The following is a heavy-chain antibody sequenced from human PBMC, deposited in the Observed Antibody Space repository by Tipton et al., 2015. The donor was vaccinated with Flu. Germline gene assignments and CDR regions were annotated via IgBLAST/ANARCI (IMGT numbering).Heavy chain of an antibody. D-gene: IGHD5-18*01. J-gene: IGHJ5*02. CDR3: ARGQLWLRGWFDP. CDR2: INPNSGGT. Sequence: QLVQSGAEVKKPGESLKISCKGSGYSFTSYWIGWVRQAPGQGLEWMGWINPNSGGTNYAQKFQGRVTMTRDTSISTAYMELSRLRSDDTAVYYCARGQLWLRGWFDPWGQGTLVTVSS. CDR1: GYSFTSYW. V-gene: IGHV1-2*02.